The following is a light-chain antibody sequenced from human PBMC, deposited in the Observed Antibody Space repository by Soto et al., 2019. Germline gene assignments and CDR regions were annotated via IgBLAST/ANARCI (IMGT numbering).Light chain of an antibody. V-gene: IGLV3-21*02. CDR1: NIGSKN. CDR2: DDS. CDR3: HVWDSRSEHFV. Sequence: SYVLTQPPSVSVAPGQTARITCGGTNIGSKNVHWYQQKPGQAPVRVVFDDSDRPSGISERFSGSNSGNTATLTISRVEAGDEADYFCHVWDSRSEHFVFGAGTKLTVL. J-gene: IGLJ1*01.